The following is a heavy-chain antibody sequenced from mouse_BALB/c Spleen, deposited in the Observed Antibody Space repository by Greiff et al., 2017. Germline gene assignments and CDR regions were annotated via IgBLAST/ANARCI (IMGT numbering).Heavy chain of an antibody. V-gene: IGHV1-9*01. CDR3: ARYYYGSSYDYAMDY. CDR2: ILPGSGST. CDR1: GYTFSSYW. J-gene: IGHJ4*01. Sequence: QVQLKESGAELLKPGASVKISCKATGYTFSSYWIEWVKQRPGHGLEWIGEILPGSGSTNYNEKFKGKATFTADTSSNTAYMQLSSLTSEDSAVYYCARYYYGSSYDYAMDYWGQGTSVTVSS. D-gene: IGHD1-1*01.